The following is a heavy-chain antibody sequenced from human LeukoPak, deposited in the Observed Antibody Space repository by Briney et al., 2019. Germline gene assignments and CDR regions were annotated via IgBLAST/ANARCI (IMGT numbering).Heavy chain of an antibody. V-gene: IGHV6-1*01. CDR3: AREGEFGVPATNWFDP. CDR1: GDSVSSNSAA. Sequence: SQTLSLTCAISGDSVSSNSAAWNWIRQSPSRGLEWLGRTYYRSKWYNDYAVSVKSRITINPDTSKNQFSLQLNSVTPEDTAVYYCAREGEFGVPATNWFDPWGQATLVTLSS. CDR2: TYYRSKWYN. J-gene: IGHJ5*02. D-gene: IGHD3-16*01.